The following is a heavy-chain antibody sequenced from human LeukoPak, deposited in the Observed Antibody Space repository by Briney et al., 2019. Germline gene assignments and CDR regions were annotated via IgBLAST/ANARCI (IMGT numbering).Heavy chain of an antibody. D-gene: IGHD3-22*01. CDR3: AREPTMIVVVITTGYNWFDP. Sequence: ASVKVSCKVSGYTLTELSMHWVRQAPGKGLEWMGGFDPEDGETIYAQKFQGRVTMTRDTSISTAYMELSRLRSDDTAVYYCAREPTMIVVVITTGYNWFDPWGQGTLVTVSS. J-gene: IGHJ5*02. V-gene: IGHV1-24*01. CDR1: GYTLTELS. CDR2: FDPEDGET.